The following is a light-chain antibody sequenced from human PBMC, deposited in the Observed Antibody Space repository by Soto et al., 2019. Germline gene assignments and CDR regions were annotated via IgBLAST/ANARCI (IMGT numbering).Light chain of an antibody. CDR2: GAS. V-gene: IGKV1-5*01. CDR3: QQCHRYLT. CDR1: QSISSW. Sequence: IQMTQSPSTLSAYVGDRVTITCRASQSISSWLAWYQQKPGKAPKLLISGASSLQSGVPSRFSGSASGTEFTLTISSLQPDDIATYYCQQCHRYLTFGQGTKVDNK. J-gene: IGKJ1*01.